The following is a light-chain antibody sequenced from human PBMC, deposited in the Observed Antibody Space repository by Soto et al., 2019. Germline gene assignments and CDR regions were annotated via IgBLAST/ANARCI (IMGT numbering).Light chain of an antibody. CDR1: SSDVGGYNY. Sequence: QSALTQPAPVSGSPGQSITISCTGTSSDVGGYNYVSWYQQHPGKAPKLMIYDVSNRPSGVSNRFSGSKSGKTASLTISGLQAEDEADYYCSSYTSSSLYVFGTGTKVTVL. CDR2: DVS. V-gene: IGLV2-14*01. J-gene: IGLJ1*01. CDR3: SSYTSSSLYV.